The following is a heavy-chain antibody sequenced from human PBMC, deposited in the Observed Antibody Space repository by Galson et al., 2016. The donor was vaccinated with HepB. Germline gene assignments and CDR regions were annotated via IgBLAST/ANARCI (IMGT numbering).Heavy chain of an antibody. CDR3: AKDAYTWRWLLSFFPDY. J-gene: IGHJ4*02. D-gene: IGHD5-24*01. CDR2: LLFDGINK. CDR1: GFTFSDYG. V-gene: IGHV3-30*18. Sequence: SLRLSCAASGFTFSDYGIHWVRQAPGKGLEWVAVLLFDGINKYYADSVKGRFTISRDNSKNTVYLQMNSLRAEDTAVYYCAKDAYTWRWLLSFFPDYWGQGTLVTVSS.